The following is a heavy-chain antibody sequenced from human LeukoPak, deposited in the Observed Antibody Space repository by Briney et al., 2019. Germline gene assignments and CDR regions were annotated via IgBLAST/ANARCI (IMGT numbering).Heavy chain of an antibody. D-gene: IGHD5/OR15-5a*01. J-gene: IGHJ4*02. CDR1: GLTFSSYA. V-gene: IGHV3-23*01. CDR2: ISGSGGST. CDR3: AKAMSQNRFYFDY. Sequence: GGSLRLSCAASGLTFSSYAMSWVRQAPGKGLEWVSAISGSGGSTYYADSVKGRFTISRDNSKNTLYLQMNSLRAEDTAVYYCAKAMSQNRFYFDYWGQGTLVTVSS.